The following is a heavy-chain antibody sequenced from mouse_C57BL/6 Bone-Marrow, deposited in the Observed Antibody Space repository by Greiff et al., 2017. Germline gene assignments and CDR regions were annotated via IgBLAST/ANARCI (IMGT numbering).Heavy chain of an antibody. CDR1: GYAFTNYL. J-gene: IGHJ2*01. Sequence: QVQLQESGAELVRPGTSVKVSCKASGYAFTNYLIEWVKQRPGQGLEWIGVINPGSGGTNYNEKFKGKATLTADKSSSTAYMQLRSLTSEDSAVYICARWGGLYFDYWCQDTTLTVSS. CDR3: ARWGGLYFDY. CDR2: INPGSGGT. V-gene: IGHV1-54*01.